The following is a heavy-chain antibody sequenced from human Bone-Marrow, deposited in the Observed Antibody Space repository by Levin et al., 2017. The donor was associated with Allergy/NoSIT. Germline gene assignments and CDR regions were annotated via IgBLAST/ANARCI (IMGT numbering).Heavy chain of an antibody. D-gene: IGHD6-13*01. J-gene: IGHJ4*02. CDR2: ISGSGDNT. V-gene: IGHV3-23*01. CDR1: AFTFSSYA. CDR3: ATQWKAAAH. Sequence: ETLSLTCAASAFTFSSYAMSWVRQAPGKGLEWVSGISGSGDNTYYADSVKGRFTISRDNSKITLYLQMNSLRAEDTAVYYCATQWKAAAHWGQGTLVTVSS.